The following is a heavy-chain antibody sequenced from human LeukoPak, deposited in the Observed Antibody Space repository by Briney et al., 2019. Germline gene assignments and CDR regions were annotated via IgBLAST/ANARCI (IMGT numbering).Heavy chain of an antibody. CDR1: GFTFNTYD. CDR3: VRDPSGHGMDV. Sequence: PGGSLRLSYVASGFTFNTYDMHWVRQITGKGLEWVSLIGRAGDTHYADSVKGRFTISRENAKNSLYLQMNSLRVGDTAFYYCVRDPSGHGMDVWGQGTTVTVSS. V-gene: IGHV3-13*01. J-gene: IGHJ6*02. CDR2: IGRAGDT.